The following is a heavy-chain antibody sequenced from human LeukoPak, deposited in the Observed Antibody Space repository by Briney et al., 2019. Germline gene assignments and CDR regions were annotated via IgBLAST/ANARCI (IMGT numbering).Heavy chain of an antibody. Sequence: SETLSLTCTVSGGSISSGDYYWSWIRQPPGKGLEWIGYIYYSGSTYYNPSLKSRVTISVDTSKNQFSLKLSSVTAADTAVYYCARDWRPDAFDIWGQGTMVTVSS. CDR3: ARDWRPDAFDI. J-gene: IGHJ3*02. D-gene: IGHD6-6*01. CDR2: IYYSGST. V-gene: IGHV4-30-4*01. CDR1: GGSISSGDYY.